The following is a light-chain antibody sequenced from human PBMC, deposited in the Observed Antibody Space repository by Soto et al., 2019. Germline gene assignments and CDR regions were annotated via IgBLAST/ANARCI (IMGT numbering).Light chain of an antibody. J-gene: IGLJ1*01. CDR1: SGDVGSYNL. CDR2: EVT. V-gene: IGLV2-23*02. CDR3: CSYAGNSEV. Sequence: QSALTQPASVSGSPGQSITIPCIETSGDVGSYNLVSWYQQHPGKAPKLLIYEVTERPSGVSNRFSGSKSGSTASLTISGLQPDDEADYYCCSYAGNSEVFGTGTKVTV.